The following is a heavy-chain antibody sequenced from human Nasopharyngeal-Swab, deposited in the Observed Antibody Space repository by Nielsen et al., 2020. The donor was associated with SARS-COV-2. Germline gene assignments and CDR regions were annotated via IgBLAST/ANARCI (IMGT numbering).Heavy chain of an antibody. CDR2: ISSSSSTI. CDR1: GFTFSSYS. Sequence: GESLKISCAASGFTFSSYSMNWVRQAPGKGLEWVSYISSSSSTIYYADSVKGRFTISRDNAKNSLYLQMNSLRAEDTAVYYRAGGYCSGGSCYPTPPYYYYGMDVWGQGTTVTVSS. J-gene: IGHJ6*02. CDR3: AGGYCSGGSCYPTPPYYYYGMDV. V-gene: IGHV3-48*04. D-gene: IGHD2-15*01.